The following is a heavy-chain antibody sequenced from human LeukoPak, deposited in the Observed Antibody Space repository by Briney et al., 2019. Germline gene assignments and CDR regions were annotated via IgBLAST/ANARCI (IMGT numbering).Heavy chain of an antibody. D-gene: IGHD5-12*01. Sequence: SETLSLTCTVSGGSISNYYWSWIRQPPGKGLEWIGYIYYTGNTKYNPSLKSRVTTSVDTSKNQFSLRLSSVTAADTAVYYCARSSGNDYYFYFGMDVWGQGTTVTVSS. CDR3: ARSSGNDYYFYFGMDV. CDR2: IYYTGNT. V-gene: IGHV4-59*01. CDR1: GGSISNYY. J-gene: IGHJ6*02.